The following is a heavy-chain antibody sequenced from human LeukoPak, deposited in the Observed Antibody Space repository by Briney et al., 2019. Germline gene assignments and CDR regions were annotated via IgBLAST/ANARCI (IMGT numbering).Heavy chain of an antibody. CDR1: GFTFSSYA. D-gene: IGHD3-10*01. CDR2: IKQDGSEK. Sequence: GGSLRLSCAASGFTFSSYAMSWVRQAPGKGLEWVANIKQDGSEKSYVDSVKGRFTISRDNAKNSLYLQMNSLRAEDTAVYYCTGEGAGGFDYWGQGTLVTVSS. V-gene: IGHV3-7*01. J-gene: IGHJ4*02. CDR3: TGEGAGGFDY.